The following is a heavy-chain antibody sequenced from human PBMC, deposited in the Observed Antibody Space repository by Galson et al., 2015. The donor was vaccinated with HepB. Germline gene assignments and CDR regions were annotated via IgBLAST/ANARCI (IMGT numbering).Heavy chain of an antibody. CDR2: IWYDGSNK. Sequence: SLRLSCAASGFTFSSYGMHWVRQAPGKGLEWVAVIWYDGSNKYYADSVKGRFTISRDNSKNTLYLQMNSLRAEDTAVYYCARDIPTVYGMDVWGQGTTVTVSS. CDR1: GFTFSSYG. V-gene: IGHV3-33*01. J-gene: IGHJ6*02. D-gene: IGHD4-11*01. CDR3: ARDIPTVYGMDV.